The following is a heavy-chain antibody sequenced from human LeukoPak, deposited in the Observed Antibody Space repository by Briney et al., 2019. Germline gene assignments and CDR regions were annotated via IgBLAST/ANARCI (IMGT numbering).Heavy chain of an antibody. Sequence: ASVKVSCKASGGTFSSYAISWVRQAPGQGLEWMGGIIPIFGTANYAQKFQGGVTITTDESTSTAYMELSSLRSEDTAVYCCARERYSSSWSRGYYFDYWGQGTLVTVSS. D-gene: IGHD6-13*01. V-gene: IGHV1-69*05. J-gene: IGHJ4*02. CDR1: GGTFSSYA. CDR3: ARERYSSSWSRGYYFDY. CDR2: IIPIFGTA.